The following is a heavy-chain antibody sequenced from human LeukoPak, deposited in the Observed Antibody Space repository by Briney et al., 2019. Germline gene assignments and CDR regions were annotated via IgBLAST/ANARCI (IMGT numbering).Heavy chain of an antibody. Sequence: AVKISCKASGGNFSSYAISWVRQAPGQELEWMGGIIPLFGTANYAQKFQGRGTITTDESTSTAYMALSSLRSEDMAVYYCARVSRPTRNVYSSSSLDYWGQGTLVTVSS. CDR2: IIPLFGTA. D-gene: IGHD6-6*01. CDR3: ARVSRPTRNVYSSSSLDY. CDR1: GGNFSSYA. V-gene: IGHV1-69*05. J-gene: IGHJ4*02.